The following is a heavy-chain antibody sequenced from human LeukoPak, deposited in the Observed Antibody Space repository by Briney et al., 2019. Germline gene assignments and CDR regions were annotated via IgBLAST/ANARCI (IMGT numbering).Heavy chain of an antibody. CDR3: ASLGTLVP. V-gene: IGHV3-74*01. CDR2: INTDGSIT. D-gene: IGHD3-9*01. CDR1: GFTFSTYL. J-gene: IGHJ5*02. Sequence: GGSLRLSCAASGFTFSTYLMHWVRQAPGKGLVWVSRINTDGSITTYADSVKGRFTISRDNAKNTLYLQMNRLRDEDTAVYYCASLGTLVPWGQGTLVTVSS.